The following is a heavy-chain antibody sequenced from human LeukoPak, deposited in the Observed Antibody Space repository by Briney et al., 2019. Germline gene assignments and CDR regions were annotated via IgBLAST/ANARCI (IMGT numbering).Heavy chain of an antibody. Sequence: ASVKVSCKASGGTFSSYAISWVRQAPGQGLEWMGRIIPIFGTANYAQKFQGRVTITTDESTSTAYMELSSLRSEDTAVYYCAREWYYDFWSGYLDWFDPWGQGTLVTVSS. D-gene: IGHD3-3*01. CDR3: AREWYYDFWSGYLDWFDP. V-gene: IGHV1-69*05. CDR1: GGTFSSYA. J-gene: IGHJ5*02. CDR2: IIPIFGTA.